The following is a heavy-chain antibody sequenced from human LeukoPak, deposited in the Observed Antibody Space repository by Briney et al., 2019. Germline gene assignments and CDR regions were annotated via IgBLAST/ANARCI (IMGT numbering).Heavy chain of an antibody. Sequence: GGSLRLSCTASGFTFGDCAMSWFRQAPGKGLEWVGFIRSKAYGGTTEYAASVKGRFTISRDDSKSIAYLQMNSLKTEDTAVYYCTRGEGLFDYWGQGTLVTVSS. D-gene: IGHD1-26*01. CDR2: IRSKAYGGTT. V-gene: IGHV3-49*03. J-gene: IGHJ4*02. CDR3: TRGEGLFDY. CDR1: GFTFGDCA.